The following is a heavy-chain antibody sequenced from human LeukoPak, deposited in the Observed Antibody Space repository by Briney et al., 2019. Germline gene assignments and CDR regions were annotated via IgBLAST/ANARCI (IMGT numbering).Heavy chain of an antibody. CDR1: GFTFSSYW. CDR3: ARDPITIFGVAWYYMDV. V-gene: IGHV3-74*01. CDR2: INTDGSST. D-gene: IGHD3-3*01. Sequence: TGGSLRLSCAASGFTFSSYWMHWVRQAPGKGLVWVSRINTDGSSTSYADSVKGRFTISRDNAKNTLYLQMNSLRAEDTAVYYCARDPITIFGVAWYYMDVWGKGTTVAVSS. J-gene: IGHJ6*03.